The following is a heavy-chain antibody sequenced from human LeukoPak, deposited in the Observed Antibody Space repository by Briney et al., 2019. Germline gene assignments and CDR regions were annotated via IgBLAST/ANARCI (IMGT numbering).Heavy chain of an antibody. CDR1: GFNFSSYS. CDR3: ARDRAYYYDSSGYLDAFDI. J-gene: IGHJ3*02. V-gene: IGHV3-21*01. CDR2: ISSSSSYI. Sequence: TGGSLRLSCAASGFNFSSYSMNWVRQAPGKGLAWVSSISSSSSYIYYADSVKGRFTISRDNAKNSLYLQMNSLRAEDTAVYYCARDRAYYYDSSGYLDAFDIWGQGTMVTVSS. D-gene: IGHD3-22*01.